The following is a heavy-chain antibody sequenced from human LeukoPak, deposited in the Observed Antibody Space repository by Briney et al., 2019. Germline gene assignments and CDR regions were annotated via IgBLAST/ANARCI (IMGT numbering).Heavy chain of an antibody. D-gene: IGHD3-22*01. V-gene: IGHV4-61*01. Sequence: SETLSLTCTVSGGSVSSGSYYWSWIRQPPGKGLEWIGYIYYSGSTNYNPSLKSRVTISVDTSKNQFSLKLSSVTPEDTAVYYCARDLTYYDYALDIWGQGTMVTVSS. CDR2: IYYSGST. CDR3: ARDLTYYDYALDI. J-gene: IGHJ3*02. CDR1: GGSVSSGSYY.